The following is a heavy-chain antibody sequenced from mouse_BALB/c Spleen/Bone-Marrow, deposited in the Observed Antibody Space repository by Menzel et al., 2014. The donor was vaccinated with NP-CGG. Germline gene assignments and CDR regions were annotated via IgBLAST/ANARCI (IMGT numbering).Heavy chain of an antibody. CDR1: GFGFSSSD. D-gene: IGHD1-2*01. CDR2: ISSGGGST. V-gene: IGHV5-12-1*01. Sequence: EVKSVESGGGLVKPGGSLKLSCAASGFGFSSSDMSWVRQAPEERLEWVAYISSGGGSTYYPDTVKGRFTISRDNAKNTLYLQMSSLKSEDTAMYYCATHYYGRFDYWGQGTTLTVSS. J-gene: IGHJ2*01. CDR3: ATHYYGRFDY.